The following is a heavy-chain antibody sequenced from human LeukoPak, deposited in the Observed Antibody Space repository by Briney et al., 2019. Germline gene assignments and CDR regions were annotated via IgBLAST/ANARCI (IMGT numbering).Heavy chain of an antibody. J-gene: IGHJ4*02. V-gene: IGHV4-59*01. CDR1: GGSISSYY. Sequence: SETLSLTCTVSGGSISSYYWSWIRQPPGKGLEWIGYIYYSGSTNYNPSLKSRVTISVDTSKNQFSLKLSSVTAADTAVYYCARGGYDGYDGGPFDYWGQGTLVTVSS. CDR2: IYYSGST. D-gene: IGHD5-12*01. CDR3: ARGGYDGYDGGPFDY.